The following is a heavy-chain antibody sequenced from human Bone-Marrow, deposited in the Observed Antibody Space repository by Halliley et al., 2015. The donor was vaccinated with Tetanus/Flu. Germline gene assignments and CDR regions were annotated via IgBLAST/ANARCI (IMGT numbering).Heavy chain of an antibody. CDR2: IYYTGDT. J-gene: IGHJ3*02. CDR3: ARVGLGSAFDI. Sequence: EWIGYIYYTGDTNYNPSLKSRVTISEDTSKNQFSLKLNSVTAADTAVYYCARVGLGSAFDIWGQGTVVTVSS. D-gene: IGHD3-10*01. V-gene: IGHV4-59*01.